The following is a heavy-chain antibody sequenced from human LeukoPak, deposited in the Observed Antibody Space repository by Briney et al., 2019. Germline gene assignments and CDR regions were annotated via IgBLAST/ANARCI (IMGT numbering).Heavy chain of an antibody. V-gene: IGHV4-31*03. CDR3: WRDYYVRNPGYYFDY. D-gene: IGHD4-23*01. Sequence: SETLSLTCTVSGASIRSGTDYWSWIRQLPGKGLEWIGCIFSSGSTYQNPSLKSRVTISVDTSENQFSLKLNSVTAAGTAVYYCWRDYYVRNPGYYFDYWGQGILLTVSS. J-gene: IGHJ4*02. CDR2: IFSSGST. CDR1: GASIRSGTDY.